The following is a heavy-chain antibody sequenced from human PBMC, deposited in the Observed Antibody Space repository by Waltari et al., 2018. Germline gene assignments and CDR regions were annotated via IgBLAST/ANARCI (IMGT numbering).Heavy chain of an antibody. CDR1: GYTFTNYG. CDR2: ISPYNGNT. D-gene: IGHD3-10*01. V-gene: IGHV1-18*01. J-gene: IGHJ5*02. Sequence: QVQLVQSGAEVKKPGASVKVSCKASGYTFTNYGITWLRQAPGQGLEWMGWISPYNGNTNYAQILQGRVTMTPNTSTNTAYMELRSLRSDDTAVYYCAREGDGSGRRGWFDPWGQGTLVTVSS. CDR3: AREGDGSGRRGWFDP.